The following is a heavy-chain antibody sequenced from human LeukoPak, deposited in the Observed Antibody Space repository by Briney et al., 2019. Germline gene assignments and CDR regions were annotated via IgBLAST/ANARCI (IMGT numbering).Heavy chain of an antibody. CDR1: GDTFSSFA. Sequence: SVKVSCKASGDTFSSFAVSWVRQAPGQGPEWMGRIIPIFGTANYAQRFQGRVTISADNSLSTAYMELSSLKSDDTAVYYCASPYDYGDHYLDALDIWGQGTMVTVSS. D-gene: IGHD4-17*01. CDR3: ASPYDYGDHYLDALDI. J-gene: IGHJ3*02. CDR2: IIPIFGTA. V-gene: IGHV1-69*06.